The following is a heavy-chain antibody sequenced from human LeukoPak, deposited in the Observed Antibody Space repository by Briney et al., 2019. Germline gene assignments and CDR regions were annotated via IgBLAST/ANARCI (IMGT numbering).Heavy chain of an antibody. CDR1: GGSISSGGYY. CDR2: IYYSGST. V-gene: IGHV4-31*03. J-gene: IGHJ5*02. Sequence: PSETLSLTCTVSGGSISSGGYYWSWIRQHPGKGLEWIGYIYYSGSTYYNPSLKSRVTISVDTSKNQFSLKLSSVTAADTAVYYCARETSSGSPVNWFDPWGQGTLVTVSS. D-gene: IGHD3-22*01. CDR3: ARETSSGSPVNWFDP.